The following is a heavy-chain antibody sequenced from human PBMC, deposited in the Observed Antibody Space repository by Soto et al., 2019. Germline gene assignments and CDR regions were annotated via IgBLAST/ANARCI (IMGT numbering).Heavy chain of an antibody. D-gene: IGHD6-6*01. J-gene: IGHJ3*02. Sequence: GGSLRLSCAASGFSFSSYGMHWVRQAPGRGLEWVTVISNDGNRKYYGESVKGRFSVSRDNDRDTLYLQMNGLRPEDTGVYYCAKDRRQLSALDMWGQGTTVTVSS. CDR2: ISNDGNRK. CDR3: AKDRRQLSALDM. CDR1: GFSFSSYG. V-gene: IGHV3-30*18.